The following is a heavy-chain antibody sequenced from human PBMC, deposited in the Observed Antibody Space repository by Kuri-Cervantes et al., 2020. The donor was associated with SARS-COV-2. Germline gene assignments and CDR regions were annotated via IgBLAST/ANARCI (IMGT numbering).Heavy chain of an antibody. CDR2: IKYDGSGR. CDR1: GFTFENHW. CDR3: AREGRTVSGVVTTYHYYKDV. D-gene: IGHD3-3*01. J-gene: IGHJ6*03. V-gene: IGHV3-7*01. Sequence: GGSLRLSCEASGFTFENHWMSWVRQAPGKGLEWVASIKYDGSGRYYGDSVLGRLTISRDNAKKLVYLQMNSLSADDTAVYYCAREGRTVSGVVTTYHYYKDVWGKGTMVTVSS.